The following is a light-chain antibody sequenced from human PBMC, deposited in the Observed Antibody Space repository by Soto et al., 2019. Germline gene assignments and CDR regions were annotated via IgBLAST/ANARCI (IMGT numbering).Light chain of an antibody. CDR3: CSYGGTHTYV. CDR1: SSDVGGYNF. J-gene: IGLJ1*01. V-gene: IGLV2-11*01. Sequence: QSALTQPRSVSGSPGQSVTISCTGTSSDVGGYNFVSWYQQHPGKVPKVMIYDVTMRPSGVPDRFSGSKSGNTASLTISGLQAEDEADYYCCSYGGTHTYVFGTGTQLTVL. CDR2: DVT.